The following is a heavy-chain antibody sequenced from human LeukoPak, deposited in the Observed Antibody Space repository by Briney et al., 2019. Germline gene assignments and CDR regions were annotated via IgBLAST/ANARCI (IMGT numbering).Heavy chain of an antibody. Sequence: RTGGSLRLSCAASGFTFSSYGMHWVRQAPGRGLEWVSYISSSGSTIYYADSVKGRFTISRDNAKSSLYLQMNSLRAEDTAVYYCARDNRVDGSFDYWGQGTLVTVSS. CDR2: ISSSGSTI. CDR3: ARDNRVDGSFDY. D-gene: IGHD5-12*01. V-gene: IGHV3-48*04. CDR1: GFTFSSYG. J-gene: IGHJ4*02.